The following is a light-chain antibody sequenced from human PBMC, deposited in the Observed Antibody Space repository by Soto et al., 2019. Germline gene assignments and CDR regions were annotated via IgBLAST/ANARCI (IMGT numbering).Light chain of an antibody. V-gene: IGKV3-20*01. Sequence: EIVLTQSPGTLSLSPVERATLSCRANDILSSGFLAWYQQRRGQALRLLIYGASTRATGIPDRFSGGGSETDFILTISRVEPEDFAMYYCQHYENSPITFGPGTRLEIK. CDR2: GAS. CDR1: DILSSGF. CDR3: QHYENSPIT. J-gene: IGKJ5*01.